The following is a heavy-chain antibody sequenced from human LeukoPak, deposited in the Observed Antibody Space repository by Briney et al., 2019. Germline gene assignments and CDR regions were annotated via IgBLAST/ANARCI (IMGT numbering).Heavy chain of an antibody. V-gene: IGHV4-31*03. CDR2: IYYSGST. CDR3: ARVLTYYDSSGYPFRAFDY. CDR1: GGSISSGGYY. Sequence: TSETLSLTCTVSGGSISSGGYYWSWIRQHPGKGLEWIGYIYYSGSTYYNPSLKSRVTISVDTPKNQFSLKLSSVTAADTAVYYCARVLTYYDSSGYPFRAFDYWGQGTLVTVSS. D-gene: IGHD3-22*01. J-gene: IGHJ4*02.